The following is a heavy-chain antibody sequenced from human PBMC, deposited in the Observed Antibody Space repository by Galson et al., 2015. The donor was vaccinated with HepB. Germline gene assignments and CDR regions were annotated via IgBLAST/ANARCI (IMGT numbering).Heavy chain of an antibody. CDR3: ARQASEEGPDSFRDGYTEFDY. V-gene: IGHV3-7*01. D-gene: IGHD5-24*01. Sequence: SLRLSCAASGFTFSSYWMSWVRQAPGKGLEWVANIKQDGSEKYYVDSVKGRFTISRDNAKNSLYLQMNSLRAEDTAVYYRARQASEEGPDSFRDGYTEFDYWGQGTLVTVSS. J-gene: IGHJ4*02. CDR2: IKQDGSEK. CDR1: GFTFSSYW.